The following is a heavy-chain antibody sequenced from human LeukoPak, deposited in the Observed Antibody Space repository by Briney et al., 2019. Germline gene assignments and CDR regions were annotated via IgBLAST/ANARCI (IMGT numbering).Heavy chain of an antibody. CDR2: IYYSGST. Sequence: SETLSLTCTVSGGSIGSSYHYWGWIRQPPGRGLEWIGSIYYSGSTYYNPSLKSRVTISEDTSKNQFSLKLNSVTAADTAVYYCARHRIAARGSFDYWGQGTLVTVSS. J-gene: IGHJ4*02. V-gene: IGHV4-39*01. CDR3: ARHRIAARGSFDY. CDR1: GGSIGSSYHY. D-gene: IGHD6-6*01.